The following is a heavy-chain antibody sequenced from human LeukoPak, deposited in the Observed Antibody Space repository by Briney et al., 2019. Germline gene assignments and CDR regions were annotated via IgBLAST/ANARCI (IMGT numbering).Heavy chain of an antibody. CDR3: ARGYCSGGSCFDY. CDR1: GYTFTSYY. J-gene: IGHJ4*02. Sequence: ASVKVSCKASGYTFTSYYMHWVRQAPGQGLEWMGIINPGGGSTSYAQKFRGRVTMTWDTSTSTVYMELSSLRSEDTAVYYCARGYCSGGSCFDYWGQGTLVTVSS. CDR2: INPGGGST. V-gene: IGHV1-46*01. D-gene: IGHD2-15*01.